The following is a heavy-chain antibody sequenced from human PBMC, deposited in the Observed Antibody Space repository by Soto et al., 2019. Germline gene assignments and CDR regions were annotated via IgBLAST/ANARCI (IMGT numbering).Heavy chain of an antibody. CDR3: EGARSYYDSSGSPIDY. V-gene: IGHV3-23*01. D-gene: IGHD3-22*01. J-gene: IGHJ4*02. CDR1: GFTFSSYA. Sequence: EVQLLESGGGLVQPGGSLRLSCAASGFTFSSYAMSWVRQAPGKGLEWVSAISGSGGSTYYADSVKGRFTISRDNSKNTLYLQMNSLRAEDTAVYYCEGARSYYDSSGSPIDYWGQGTLVTVSS. CDR2: ISGSGGST.